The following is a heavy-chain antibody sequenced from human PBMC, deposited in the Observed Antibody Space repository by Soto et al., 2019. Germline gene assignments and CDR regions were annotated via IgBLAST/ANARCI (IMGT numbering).Heavy chain of an antibody. CDR1: GYIFTSYA. CDR3: ARLGYCSTVSCHVDNACDI. J-gene: IGHJ3*02. V-gene: IGHV1-3*01. CDR2: ISAGNGNT. Sequence: QVQLVQSGAEVKKPGASVKVSCKASGYIFTSYALHWVRQAPGHRLEWMGWISAGNGNTKYSQKFQGRVTITRDTSASTVYMELSSLRSEDTAVYYCARLGYCSTVSCHVDNACDIWGQGTMITVSS. D-gene: IGHD2-2*01.